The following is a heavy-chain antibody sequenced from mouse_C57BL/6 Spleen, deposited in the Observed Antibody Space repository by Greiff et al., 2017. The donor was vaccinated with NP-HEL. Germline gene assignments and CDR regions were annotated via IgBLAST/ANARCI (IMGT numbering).Heavy chain of an antibody. CDR3: GRSDYYGSSYPAWFAY. CDR1: GYAFSSYW. D-gene: IGHD1-1*01. V-gene: IGHV1-80*01. CDR2: IYPGDGDT. J-gene: IGHJ3*01. Sequence: QVQLQQSGAELVKPGASVKISCKASGYAFSSYWMNWVKQRPGKGLEWIGQIYPGDGDTNYNGKFKGKATLTADKSSSTAYMQLSSLTSEDSAVYFCGRSDYYGSSYPAWFAYWGQGTLVTVSA.